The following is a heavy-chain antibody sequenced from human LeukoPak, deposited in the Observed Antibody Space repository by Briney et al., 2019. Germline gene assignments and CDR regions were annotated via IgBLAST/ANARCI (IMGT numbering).Heavy chain of an antibody. V-gene: IGHV1-69*05. J-gene: IGHJ4*02. D-gene: IGHD2-2*02. Sequence: SVKVSCKASGGTFSSYAISWVRQAPGQGLEWMGGIIPIFGTANYAQKFQGRVTITTDESTSTAYMELSSLRSEDTAVYYCARAILPENKYQLLYTIDFDYWGQGTLVTVSS. CDR3: ARAILPENKYQLLYTIDFDY. CDR1: GGTFSSYA. CDR2: IIPIFGTA.